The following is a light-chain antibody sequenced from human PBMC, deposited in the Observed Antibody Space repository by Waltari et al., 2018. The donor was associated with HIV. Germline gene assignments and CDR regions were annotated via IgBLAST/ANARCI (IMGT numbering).Light chain of an antibody. J-gene: IGLJ2*01. CDR2: QDN. V-gene: IGLV3-1*01. CDR3: QAWVSRTAWVI. CDR1: TLGDKF. Sequence: SYDLAQPPSVSVSSRQTASITCTGDTLGDKFASWFQQKPGQSPLLIIYQDNRRPSGIPDRFSGSHSGNAATLTISETQAMDEADYFCQAWVSRTAWVIFGGGTKLTVV.